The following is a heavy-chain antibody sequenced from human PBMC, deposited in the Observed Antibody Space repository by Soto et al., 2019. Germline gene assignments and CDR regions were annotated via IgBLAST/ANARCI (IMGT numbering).Heavy chain of an antibody. J-gene: IGHJ4*02. CDR3: ARDTQVVAASYFDD. D-gene: IGHD2-15*01. V-gene: IGHV4-61*01. Sequence: PSATLSLTCPVSDGSVSSGSYNWSWLRPPQGKVLEWIGYIYYSGSTNYNPSIKSRVTISVDTSKNQFSLKLSSVTAADTAVEDCARDTQVVAASYFDDWGQGTLVTFSS. CDR1: DGSVSSGSYN. CDR2: IYYSGST.